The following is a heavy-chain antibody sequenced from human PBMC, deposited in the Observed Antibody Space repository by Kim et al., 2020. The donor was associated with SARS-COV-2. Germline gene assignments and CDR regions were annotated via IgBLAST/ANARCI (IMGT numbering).Heavy chain of an antibody. CDR2: IWYDGSNK. CDR3: AKERRKYCSGGSCHLEY. V-gene: IGHV3-33*03. CDR1: RFTFSSYC. D-gene: IGHD2-15*01. J-gene: IGHJ4*02. Sequence: GGSLRLSCAASRFTFSSYCLHWVRQAPGKGLEWVAGIWYDGSNKYHADSVTGRFTISRDKSKNTLYLQMNNLRAEDTAVYYCAKERRKYCSGGSCHLEYWGQGTLVTVSS.